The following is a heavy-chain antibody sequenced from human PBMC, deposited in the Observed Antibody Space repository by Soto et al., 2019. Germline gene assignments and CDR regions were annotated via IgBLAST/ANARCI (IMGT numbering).Heavy chain of an antibody. CDR2: ISSSGSTI. J-gene: IGHJ6*02. D-gene: IGHD3-3*01. V-gene: IGHV3-48*03. Sequence: GGSLRLSCAASGFTFSSYEMNWVRQAPGKGLEWVSYISSSGSTIYYADSVKGRFTISRDNAKNSLYLQMNSLRAEDTAVYYCARGDYHFSVGSYGMDVWGQGTTVTVSS. CDR1: GFTFSSYE. CDR3: ARGDYHFSVGSYGMDV.